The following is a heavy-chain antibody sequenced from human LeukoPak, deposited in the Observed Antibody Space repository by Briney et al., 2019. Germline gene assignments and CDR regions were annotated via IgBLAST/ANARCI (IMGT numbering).Heavy chain of an antibody. Sequence: PGGSLRLSCAASGFRFSDYYMSWIRQAPGKGLECVSQINSVGTAMSYAESVKGRFTISRDNANNSLFLQMNSLRVEDTAVYYCARDLPPYGSGSYPAYWGQGILVTVSS. CDR3: ARDLPPYGSGSYPAY. D-gene: IGHD3-10*01. CDR1: GFRFSDYY. CDR2: INSVGTAM. V-gene: IGHV3-11*01. J-gene: IGHJ4*02.